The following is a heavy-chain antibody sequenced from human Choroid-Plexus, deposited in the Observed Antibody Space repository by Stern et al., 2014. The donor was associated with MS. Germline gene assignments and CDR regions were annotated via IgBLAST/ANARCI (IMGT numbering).Heavy chain of an antibody. V-gene: IGHV4-61*01. Sequence: VQLVESGPGLLKPSATLSLTCTVSGVSVTSSYYYWTWVRQSPGKGLECVGRGHYSGKASYNPSLKSRVTISVDTSKNQFSLRLDSVTAADTAVYYCVRDGLTGIDYWGQGTLVAVSS. CDR1: GVSVTSSYYY. J-gene: IGHJ4*02. CDR2: GHYSGKA. D-gene: IGHD1-20*01. CDR3: VRDGLTGIDY.